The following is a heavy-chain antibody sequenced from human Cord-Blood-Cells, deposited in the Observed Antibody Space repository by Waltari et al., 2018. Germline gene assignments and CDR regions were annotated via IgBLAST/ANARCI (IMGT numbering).Heavy chain of an antibody. J-gene: IGHJ4*02. Sequence: QVQLVQSGAAVKKPGASVKVSCKASGYTFTGYYMHWVRQAPGQGLEWMRRINPNSGGTNYAQKFQGRVTMTRDTSSSTAYMELSRLRSDDTAVYYCARVRRSSSSFDYWGQGTLVTVSS. CDR3: ARVRRSSSSFDY. D-gene: IGHD6-6*01. CDR1: GYTFTGYY. V-gene: IGHV1-2*06. CDR2: INPNSGGT.